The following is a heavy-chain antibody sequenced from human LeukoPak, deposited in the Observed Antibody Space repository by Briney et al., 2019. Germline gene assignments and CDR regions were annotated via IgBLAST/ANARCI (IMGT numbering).Heavy chain of an antibody. J-gene: IGHJ4*02. Sequence: PGGSLRLSCAASGFTFSSYWMSWVRQAPGKGLEWVANIKQDGSEKYYVDSVKGRFTISRDNAKNSLNLQMNSLRAEDTAIYYCARAHYYDSSALDYWGQGTLVTVSS. CDR3: ARAHYYDSSALDY. D-gene: IGHD3-22*01. CDR2: IKQDGSEK. CDR1: GFTFSSYW. V-gene: IGHV3-7*01.